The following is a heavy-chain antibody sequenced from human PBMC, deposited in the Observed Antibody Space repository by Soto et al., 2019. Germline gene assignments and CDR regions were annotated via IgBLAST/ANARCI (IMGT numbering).Heavy chain of an antibody. Sequence: SETLSLTCTVSGGSVSSGSYYWSWIRQPPGKGLEWIGYIYYSGSTNYNPSLKSRVTISVDTSKNQFSLKLSSVTAADTAVYYCARAGGVGWQLPSGFEDSRQGTVVT. CDR2: IYYSGST. J-gene: IGHJ4*02. D-gene: IGHD1-26*01. V-gene: IGHV4-61*01. CDR3: ARAGGVGWQLPSGFED. CDR1: GGSVSSGSYY.